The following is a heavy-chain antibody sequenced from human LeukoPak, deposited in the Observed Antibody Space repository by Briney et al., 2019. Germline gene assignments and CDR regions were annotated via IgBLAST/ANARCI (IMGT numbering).Heavy chain of an antibody. J-gene: IGHJ4*02. CDR2: INSDGSST. CDR1: GFTFSSYW. D-gene: IGHD6-19*01. Sequence: GGSLRLSCAASGFTFSSYWMHWVRQAPGKGLVWDSRINSDGSSTSYADSVKGRFTISRDNAKNTLYLQMNSLRAEDTAVYYCAREGSFGVAVAGTFDYWGRGTLVTVSS. CDR3: AREGSFGVAVAGTFDY. V-gene: IGHV3-74*01.